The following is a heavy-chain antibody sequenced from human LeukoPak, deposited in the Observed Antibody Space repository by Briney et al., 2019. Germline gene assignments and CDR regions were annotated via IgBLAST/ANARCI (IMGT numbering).Heavy chain of an antibody. J-gene: IGHJ4*02. V-gene: IGHV4-4*02. D-gene: IGHD3-10*01. Sequence: PSGTLSLTCAVSGGSISSSNWWSWVRPPPGKGLEWIGEIYHSGSTNYNPSLQSRVTISVDKSENQFSLKLSSVTAADTAVYYCASKTYGSVSYTYWGQGTRVTVSS. CDR1: GGSISSSNW. CDR2: IYHSGST. CDR3: ASKTYGSVSYTY.